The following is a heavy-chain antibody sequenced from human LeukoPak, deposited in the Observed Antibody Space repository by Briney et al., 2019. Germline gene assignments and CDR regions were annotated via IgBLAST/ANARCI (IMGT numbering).Heavy chain of an antibody. J-gene: IGHJ4*02. CDR3: ARGGRATVITY. V-gene: IGHV4-34*01. D-gene: IGHD4-11*01. Sequence: SETLSLTCAVYGGPFNDYYWNWLRQPPGKGLEWIGEINRSGSTNYHPSYKSRVTISLDTSQNHFSLKLTSVTAADTAVYYCARGGRATVITYWGQGTLVTVSS. CDR2: INRSGST. CDR1: GGPFNDYY.